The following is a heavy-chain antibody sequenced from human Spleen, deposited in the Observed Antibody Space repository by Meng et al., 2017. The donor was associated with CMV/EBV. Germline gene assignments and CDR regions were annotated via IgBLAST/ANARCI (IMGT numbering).Heavy chain of an antibody. V-gene: IGHV1-8*01. D-gene: IGHD2-2*01. CDR2: MNPNSGNT. Sequence: ASVKVSCKVFGDTLSELSIHWVRQAPGQGLEWMGWMNPNSGNTGYAQKFQGRVTMTRSTSISTAYLELSSLRSDDTAVYYCARAVLAFQLPPAGYNWFDPWGQGTLVTVSS. CDR1: GDTLSELS. J-gene: IGHJ5*02. CDR3: ARAVLAFQLPPAGYNWFDP.